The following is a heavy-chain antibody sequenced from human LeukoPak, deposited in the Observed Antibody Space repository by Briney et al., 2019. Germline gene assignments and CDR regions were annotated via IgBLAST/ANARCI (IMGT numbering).Heavy chain of an antibody. D-gene: IGHD4-17*01. CDR2: ISGSGDII. CDR3: ARCYGDCVFEY. CDR1: GFTFSSYH. J-gene: IGHJ4*02. V-gene: IGHV3-48*03. Sequence: PGGSLRLSFAASGFTFSSYHMNWVRQAPGKGLEWVSYISGSGDIIYYADSLKGRFTISRDNTENSLYLQMNSLRAEDTAVYYCARCYGDCVFEYWGQGTLVTVPS.